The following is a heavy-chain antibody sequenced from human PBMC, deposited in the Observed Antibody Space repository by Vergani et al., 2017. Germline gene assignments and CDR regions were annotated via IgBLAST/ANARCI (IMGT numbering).Heavy chain of an antibody. Sequence: EVQLEESGGGLVLPGRSLRLSCVASGFTSAGYAMHWVRQAPGKGLEWVSGISWTSNSIGYADSVKGRFTISRDKAKNSLYLQMNSLRAEDTALYYCAKDLGTSSGGGWFDPWGQGTLVTVSS. V-gene: IGHV3-9*02. CDR1: GFTSAGYA. D-gene: IGHD6-6*01. CDR3: AKDLGTSSGGGWFDP. CDR2: ISWTSNSI. J-gene: IGHJ5*02.